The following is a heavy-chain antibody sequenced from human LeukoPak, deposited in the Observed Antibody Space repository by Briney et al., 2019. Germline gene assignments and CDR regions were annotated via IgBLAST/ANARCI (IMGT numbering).Heavy chain of an antibody. Sequence: SETLSLTCTVSGGSISGYYWSWIRQPPGKGLEWIAYIYYNGISNYNPSLKSRVTISVDTSKNQFSLKLSSVTAADTAVYYCARGSASYYYYGMDVWGQGTTVTVSS. CDR2: IYYNGIS. CDR1: GGSISGYY. CDR3: ARGSASYYYYGMDV. V-gene: IGHV4-59*01. J-gene: IGHJ6*02.